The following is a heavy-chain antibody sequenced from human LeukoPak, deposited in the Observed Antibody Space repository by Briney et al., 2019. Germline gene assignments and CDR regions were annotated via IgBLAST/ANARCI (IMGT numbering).Heavy chain of an antibody. V-gene: IGHV4-59*01. J-gene: IGHJ4*02. CDR2: IYYSGST. CDR3: ARSPSVVEAFDY. CDR1: GGSISSYY. D-gene: IGHD1-26*01. Sequence: SETLSLTCTVSGGSISSYYWSWIRQPPGKGLEWIGYIYYSGSTNYNPSLKSRVTISVGTSKNQFSLKLSSVTAADTAVYYCARSPSVVEAFDYRGQGTLVTVSS.